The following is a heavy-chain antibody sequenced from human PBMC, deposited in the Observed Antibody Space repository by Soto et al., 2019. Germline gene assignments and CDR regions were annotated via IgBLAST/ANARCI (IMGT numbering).Heavy chain of an antibody. D-gene: IGHD3-10*01. CDR2: VYYSGTI. CDR1: GGSMSPYY. Sequence: PSETLSLTCTVSGGSMSPYYWTWIRQPPGKGLEWIGYVYYSGTINYNPSPKSRVSISVDTSKNQFSLKLNSVTAADTAVYYCASSGMGLFDTWGQGYLVTVSS. V-gene: IGHV4-59*12. CDR3: ASSGMGLFDT. J-gene: IGHJ5*02.